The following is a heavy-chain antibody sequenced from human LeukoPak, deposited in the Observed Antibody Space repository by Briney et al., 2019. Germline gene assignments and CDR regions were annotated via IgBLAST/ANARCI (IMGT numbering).Heavy chain of an antibody. D-gene: IGHD6-25*01. CDR2: ISRSSDTR. V-gene: IGHV3-48*02. Sequence: GWSLRLSCAASGFIFSSYSMNWVRQAPGKGLEWVSYISRSSDTRYYADSVQGRITISRDNAQNSLYLQMNSLRDEDTAVYYCARDFNGGPLQFDFWGQGTLVTVSS. J-gene: IGHJ4*02. CDR1: GFIFSSYS. CDR3: ARDFNGGPLQFDF.